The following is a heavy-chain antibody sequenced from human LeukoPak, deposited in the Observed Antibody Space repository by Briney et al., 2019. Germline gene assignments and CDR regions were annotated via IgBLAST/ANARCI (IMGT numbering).Heavy chain of an antibody. CDR3: ARDYGGNSGEFDP. CDR1: GGSITSYY. D-gene: IGHD4-23*01. Sequence: PSETLSLTCSVSGGSITSYYWSWIRQSPMKGLEWIGSVYNRGTTHYNPSLKSRVTISGDTSKNQLSLRMTYVTTADTAVYFCARDYGGNSGEFDPWGQGTLVTVSS. CDR2: VYNRGTT. V-gene: IGHV4-59*01. J-gene: IGHJ5*02.